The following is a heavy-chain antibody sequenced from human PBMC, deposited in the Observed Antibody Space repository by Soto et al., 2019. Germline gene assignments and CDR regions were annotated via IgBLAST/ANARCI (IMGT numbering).Heavy chain of an antibody. Sequence: GGSLRLSCAASGFTFSSYAMHWVRQAPGKGLEWVAVISYDGSNKYYAASVKGRFTVSRGNSKNTLYLQMNSLRAEDTAVFYCAKERSSGWSFDYWGQGTLVTVSS. D-gene: IGHD6-19*01. CDR2: ISYDGSNK. V-gene: IGHV3-30-3*01. CDR1: GFTFSSYA. J-gene: IGHJ4*02. CDR3: AKERSSGWSFDY.